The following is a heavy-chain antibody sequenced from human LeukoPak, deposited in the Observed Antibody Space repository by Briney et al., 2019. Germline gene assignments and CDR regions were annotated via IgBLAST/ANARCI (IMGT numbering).Heavy chain of an antibody. Sequence: SETLSLTCAVYGGSFSGYYWSWIRQPPGKGLEWIGEINHSGSTNYNPSLKSRVTISVDTSKNQFSLKLSSVTAADTAVYYCARDRAGSGSYMDYWGQGTLVTVSS. CDR1: GGSFSGYY. CDR3: ARDRAGSGSYMDY. J-gene: IGHJ4*02. CDR2: INHSGST. V-gene: IGHV4-34*01. D-gene: IGHD3-10*01.